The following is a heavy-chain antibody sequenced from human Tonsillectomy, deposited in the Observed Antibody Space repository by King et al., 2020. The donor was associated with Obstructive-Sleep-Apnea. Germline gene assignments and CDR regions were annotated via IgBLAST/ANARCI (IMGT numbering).Heavy chain of an antibody. CDR1: GITFSSYS. CDR3: AKTNGSGSYWH. V-gene: IGHV3-21*01. J-gene: IGHJ4*02. Sequence: VQLVESGGGLVKPGGSLRLSCAASGITFSSYSMNWVRQAPGKGLEWVSSISSSSSYIYYADSVKGRFTISSENAKNSLYLQMNSLRAEDTALYYCAKTNGSGSYWHWGQGTLVTVSS. D-gene: IGHD3-10*01. CDR2: ISSSSSYI.